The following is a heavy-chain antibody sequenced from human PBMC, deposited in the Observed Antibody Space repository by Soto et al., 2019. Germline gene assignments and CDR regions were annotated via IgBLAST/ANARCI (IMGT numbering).Heavy chain of an antibody. CDR3: ARDSSSWYQAPPGVDWFDP. V-gene: IGHV1-18*04. D-gene: IGHD6-13*01. Sequence: ASVKVSCKASGYTFTSYGISWVRQAPGQGLEWMGWISAYNGNTNYAQKLRGRVTMTTDTSTSTAYMELRSLRSDDTAVYYCARDSSSWYQAPPGVDWFDPWGQGTLVTVSS. CDR2: ISAYNGNT. CDR1: GYTFTSYG. J-gene: IGHJ5*02.